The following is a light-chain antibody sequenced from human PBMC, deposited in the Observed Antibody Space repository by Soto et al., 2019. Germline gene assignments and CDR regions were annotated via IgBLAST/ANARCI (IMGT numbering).Light chain of an antibody. CDR1: SSDVGGYNL. V-gene: IGLV2-8*01. CDR3: CSYADNNIYV. CDR2: EVN. Sequence: QSVLTQPPSASGSPGQSVTISCTGTSSDVGGYNLVSWYQQRPGKAPQLMIYEVNKRPSGVPDRFSGSKSGNTASLTVSGLQAEDEADYYCCSYADNNIYVFGTGTKVTVL. J-gene: IGLJ1*01.